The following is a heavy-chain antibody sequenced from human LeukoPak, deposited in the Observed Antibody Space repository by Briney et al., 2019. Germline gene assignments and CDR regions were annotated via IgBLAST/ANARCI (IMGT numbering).Heavy chain of an antibody. D-gene: IGHD4-17*01. J-gene: IGHJ4*02. Sequence: SETLSLTCTVSGASISGYYCSWIRQSPGKGMEWIGYIYYTGSTNYNPSLKSRVTISVDTSKNQFSLRLSSATAADTAVYYCARHRYGDQTFDHWGQGTLVTVSS. V-gene: IGHV4-59*08. CDR1: GASISGYY. CDR3: ARHRYGDQTFDH. CDR2: IYYTGST.